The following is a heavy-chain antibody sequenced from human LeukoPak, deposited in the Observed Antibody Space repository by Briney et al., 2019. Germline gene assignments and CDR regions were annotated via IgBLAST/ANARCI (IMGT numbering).Heavy chain of an antibody. Sequence: ASVKVSCKASGYTFTGYYMHWARQAPGQGLEWMGWINPNSGGRNYAQKFQGRVTMTRDTSISTAYMELSRLRSDDTAVYYCARDPKSGDGYNWSFDYWGQGTLVTVSS. CDR2: INPNSGGR. D-gene: IGHD5-24*01. CDR3: ARDPKSGDGYNWSFDY. CDR1: GYTFTGYY. V-gene: IGHV1-2*02. J-gene: IGHJ4*02.